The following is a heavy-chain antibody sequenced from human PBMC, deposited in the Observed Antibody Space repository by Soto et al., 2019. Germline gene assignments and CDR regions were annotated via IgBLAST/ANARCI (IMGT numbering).Heavy chain of an antibody. J-gene: IGHJ5*02. CDR1: GFSFSRYL. D-gene: IGHD3-9*01. Sequence: GGSLRLSCAASGFSFSRYLMTWVRQTPGQGLGWVSSISGRGDATYYADSVKGRFTISRDNSKNTLFLQMNSLGADDTAVYYCAKDPILTTPPSFDPWGQGTLVTVSS. CDR2: ISGRGDAT. CDR3: AKDPILTTPPSFDP. V-gene: IGHV3-23*01.